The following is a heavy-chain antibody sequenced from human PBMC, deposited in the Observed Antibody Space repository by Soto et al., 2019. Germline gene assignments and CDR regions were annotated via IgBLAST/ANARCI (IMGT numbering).Heavy chain of an antibody. CDR3: AKSLNSKYYDMDV. J-gene: IGHJ6*02. V-gene: IGHV5-51*01. CDR1: GYSFTSYW. CDR2: IYPGDSDT. Sequence: PGESLKISCKCSGYSFTSYWIGWVRQMPGKGLEWMGIIYPGDSDTRYSPSFQGHVTISADKSISTAYLQWSSLKASDTAMYYCAKSLNSKYYDMDVWGQGTTVTVSS.